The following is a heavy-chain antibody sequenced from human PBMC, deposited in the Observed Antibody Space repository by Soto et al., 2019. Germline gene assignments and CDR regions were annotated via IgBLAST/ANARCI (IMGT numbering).Heavy chain of an antibody. Sequence: QVHLVESGGGGVQPGRSKRLSCVVSGFTFNDYAIQWVRQAPGKGLEWVAVISFDGNNKLYADSVKGRFTISRDRSKTTAYLQMNNLRAEDTAVYYCARDHWDCSGGGCNPHQLNFFAMDVWGQGTTVTVSS. CDR1: GFTFNDYA. D-gene: IGHD2-15*01. J-gene: IGHJ6*02. CDR2: ISFDGNNK. V-gene: IGHV3-30*03. CDR3: ARDHWDCSGGGCNPHQLNFFAMDV.